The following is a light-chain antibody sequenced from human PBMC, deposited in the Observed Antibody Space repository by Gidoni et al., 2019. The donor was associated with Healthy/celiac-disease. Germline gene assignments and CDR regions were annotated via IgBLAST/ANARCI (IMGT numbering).Light chain of an antibody. J-gene: IGKJ1*01. CDR2: DAS. Sequence: DIQMTQSPSTLSASVGDRVTITCRASQSISGWLAWYQQKPGKAPKLLIYDASSLESGVPSRFSGSGSGTEFTLTISSLQPDDFATYYCQQYNSYLTWTFGQGTKVEIK. V-gene: IGKV1-5*01. CDR1: QSISGW. CDR3: QQYNSYLTWT.